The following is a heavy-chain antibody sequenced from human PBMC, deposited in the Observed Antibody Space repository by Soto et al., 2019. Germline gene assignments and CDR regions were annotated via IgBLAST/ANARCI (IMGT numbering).Heavy chain of an antibody. V-gene: IGHV3-21*01. Sequence: GGSLRLSCAASGFTFSSYSMNWVRQAPGKGLEWVSSISSSSSYIYYADSVKGRFTISRDNAKNSLYLQMNSLRAEDTAVYYCARVGEKTDGMDVWGQGNTVTVSS. CDR1: GFTFSSYS. J-gene: IGHJ6*02. D-gene: IGHD3-10*01. CDR2: ISSSSSYI. CDR3: ARVGEKTDGMDV.